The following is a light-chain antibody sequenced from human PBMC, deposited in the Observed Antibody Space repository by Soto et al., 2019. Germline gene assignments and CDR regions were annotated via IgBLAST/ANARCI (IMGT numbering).Light chain of an antibody. CDR3: QQYYSSPRT. V-gene: IGKV4-1*01. J-gene: IGKJ2*01. Sequence: DIVMTQSPDSLAVSLGERATINCKSSQSVLYSSTNKNYLAWYQQKAGQPPKLLIYWASTRESGVPDRISGSGSGTDFTLTISSLQAEVVAVYYCQQYYSSPRTFGQGTKLEIK. CDR1: QSVLYSSTNKNY. CDR2: WAS.